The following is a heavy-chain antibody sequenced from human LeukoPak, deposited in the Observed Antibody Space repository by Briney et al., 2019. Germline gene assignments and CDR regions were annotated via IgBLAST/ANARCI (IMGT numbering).Heavy chain of an antibody. CDR3: ARGRYCSADICSGGDAFDI. CDR1: GGSINNYY. CDR2: IYTRGST. Sequence: KASETLSLTCTVSGGSINNYYWSWIRQPAGKGLEWIGRIYTRGSTNYSPSLKSRVTMSVDTSKNQFSLKLSSVTAADTAVYYCARGRYCSADICSGGDAFDIWGQGTMVSVSS. J-gene: IGHJ3*02. V-gene: IGHV4-4*07. D-gene: IGHD2-15*01.